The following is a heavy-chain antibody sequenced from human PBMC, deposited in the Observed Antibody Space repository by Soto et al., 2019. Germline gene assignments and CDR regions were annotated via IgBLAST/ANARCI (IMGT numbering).Heavy chain of an antibody. CDR3: AREFREVAAAGDCYYYYGMDV. J-gene: IGHJ6*02. Sequence: QVQLQESGPGLVKPSQTLSLTCTVSGGSISSGGYYWSWIRQHPGKGLEWIGYIYYSGSTYYNPSLNSRVTISVYTSKNQFSLKLSSVTAADTAVFYCAREFREVAAAGDCYYYYGMDVWGQGTTVTVSS. CDR1: GGSISSGGYY. CDR2: IYYSGST. D-gene: IGHD6-13*01. V-gene: IGHV4-31*03.